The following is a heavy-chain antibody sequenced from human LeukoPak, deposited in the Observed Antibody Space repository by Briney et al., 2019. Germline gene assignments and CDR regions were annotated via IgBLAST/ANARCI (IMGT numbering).Heavy chain of an antibody. Sequence: GGSLRLSCAASGFTFDDYAMHWVRQAPGQGLEWVSSIYWNSGIITYADSVRGRFTISRDNADNSLFLQMDCLRPEDTALYYCTKEETKYTFGNAFDYWGQGTLVTVSS. CDR1: GFTFDDYA. J-gene: IGHJ4*02. V-gene: IGHV3-9*01. CDR2: IYWNSGII. D-gene: IGHD4-23*01. CDR3: TKEETKYTFGNAFDY.